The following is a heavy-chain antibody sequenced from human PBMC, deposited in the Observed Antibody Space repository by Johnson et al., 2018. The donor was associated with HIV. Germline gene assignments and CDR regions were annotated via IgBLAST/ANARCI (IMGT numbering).Heavy chain of an antibody. V-gene: IGHV3-23*04. D-gene: IGHD6-19*01. CDR2: ISGSGGGT. CDR3: AKGSMSTPGQWLPKDDAFEI. Sequence: VQLVESGGGLVQPGGSLRLSCAASGFTFSSYAMSWVRQAPGKGLEWVSAISGSGGGTYYADSVKGRFTISRDNSKNTLYLQMNTLRAEDTAVYYCAKGSMSTPGQWLPKDDAFEICGQGTMVTVSS. CDR1: GFTFSSYA. J-gene: IGHJ3*02.